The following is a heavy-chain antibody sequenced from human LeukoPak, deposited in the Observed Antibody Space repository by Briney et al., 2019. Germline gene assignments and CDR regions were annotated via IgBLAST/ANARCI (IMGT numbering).Heavy chain of an antibody. J-gene: IGHJ4*02. V-gene: IGHV3-74*01. CDR1: GFTFSSNW. CDR3: ARDLVPYGDYFNN. D-gene: IGHD4-17*01. CDR2: ISSDGSSP. Sequence: GGSLRLSCAASGFTFSSNWMHWVRQAPGKGLVWVSRISSDGSSPRYADSVRGRFTISRDNAKNTLYLQMTSLRVEDTGVYYCARDLVPYGDYFNNWGQGTLVTVSS.